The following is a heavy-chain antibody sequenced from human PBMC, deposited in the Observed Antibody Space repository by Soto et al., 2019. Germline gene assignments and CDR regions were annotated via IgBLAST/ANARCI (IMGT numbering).Heavy chain of an antibody. CDR2: IYYSGRT. Sequence: SETLSLTCTVSGGSISSGGYYWSWIRQHPGKGLEWIGYIYYSGRTYYNPSLHSRVSIAVDTTENQFPLKLTSVTAADTSVYYCARGSFSSSSSWFDPWGRGTLVTVSS. J-gene: IGHJ5*02. CDR3: ARGSFSSSSSWFDP. D-gene: IGHD6-6*01. V-gene: IGHV4-31*03. CDR1: GGSISSGGYY.